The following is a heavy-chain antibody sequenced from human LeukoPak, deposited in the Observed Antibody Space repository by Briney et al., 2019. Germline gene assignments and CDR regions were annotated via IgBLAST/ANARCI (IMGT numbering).Heavy chain of an antibody. CDR1: GFTFRTSA. CDR3: ATANPAPRGINFDS. D-gene: IGHD3-10*01. Sequence: GGSLRLSCAASGFTFRTSAMSWVRQAPAKGLQWVSSINGGDYSTYYADSVKGRFTISRDSSKNILYLQMNSLRTDDTAMYYCATANPAPRGINFDSWGQGTLVTVSS. J-gene: IGHJ4*02. CDR2: INGGDYST. V-gene: IGHV3-23*01.